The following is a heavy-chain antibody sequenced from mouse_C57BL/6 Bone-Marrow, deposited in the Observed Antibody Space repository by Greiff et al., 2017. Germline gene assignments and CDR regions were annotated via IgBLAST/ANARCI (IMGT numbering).Heavy chain of an antibody. D-gene: IGHD2-1*01. CDR3: ARGRFGNSFAY. Sequence: VKLQQPGAELVKPGASVKLSCKASGYTFTSYWMHWVKQRPGQGLEWIGMIHPNSGSTNYNEKFKSKATLTVDKSSSTAYMQLSSLTSEDSAVYYCARGRFGNSFAYWGQGTLVTVSA. V-gene: IGHV1-64*01. CDR2: IHPNSGST. CDR1: GYTFTSYW. J-gene: IGHJ3*01.